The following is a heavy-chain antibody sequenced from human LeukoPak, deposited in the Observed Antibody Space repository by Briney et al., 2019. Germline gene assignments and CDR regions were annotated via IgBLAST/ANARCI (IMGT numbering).Heavy chain of an antibody. Sequence: PSETLSLTCAVYGGSFSGYYWSWIRQPPGKGLEWIGEINHSGSTNYNPSLKSRVTISVDTSKNQFSLKLSSVTAADTAVYYCARGMTTVTPEAFDIWGQGTMVTVSS. CDR1: GGSFSGYY. CDR2: INHSGST. V-gene: IGHV4-34*01. J-gene: IGHJ3*02. D-gene: IGHD4-17*01. CDR3: ARGMTTVTPEAFDI.